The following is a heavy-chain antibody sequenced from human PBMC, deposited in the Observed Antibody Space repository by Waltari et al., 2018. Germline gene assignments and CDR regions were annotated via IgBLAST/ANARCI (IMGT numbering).Heavy chain of an antibody. V-gene: IGHV3-15*01. Sequence: EVHFVESGGVLVKPWGSLRSPCTASALPFSNAWMSWVRQAPGKGPEWVGRIKSQSDGGTRDYAAPVKGRFSISREDSKNLMFLQMTSLTIEDTAVYYCTTDPLGPWGQGTLVTVSS. CDR3: TTDPLGP. CDR1: ALPFSNAW. CDR2: IKSQSDGGTR. J-gene: IGHJ5*02.